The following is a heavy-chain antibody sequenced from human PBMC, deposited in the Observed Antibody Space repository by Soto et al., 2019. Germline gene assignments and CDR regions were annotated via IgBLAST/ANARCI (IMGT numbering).Heavy chain of an antibody. D-gene: IGHD6-19*01. J-gene: IGHJ4*02. V-gene: IGHV1-2*02. CDR2: INPRNGDA. Sequence: ASVKVSCKASAYTFSDYNLHWVRQAPGQGLEWMGSINPRNGDAVSTQKFQARIILTRDTSTTTAYMELSRLTSPDTAVYYCARHRFTSGSDYFDYWGQGTLVTVSS. CDR1: AYTFSDYN. CDR3: ARHRFTSGSDYFDY.